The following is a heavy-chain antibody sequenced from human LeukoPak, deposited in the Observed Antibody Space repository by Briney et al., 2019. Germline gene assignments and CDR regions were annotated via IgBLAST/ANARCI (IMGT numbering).Heavy chain of an antibody. D-gene: IGHD3-22*01. CDR1: VYTFTGYY. Sequence: ASVKVSCKASVYTFTGYYMHWVRQAPGQGLEWMGWVSPNSGGTNYAQKFQGRVTMTRDTSISTAYMELSRLRSDDTAVYYCARDLPGYYYDSSGYPHPIAFDIWGQGTMVTVSS. CDR2: VSPNSGGT. J-gene: IGHJ3*02. CDR3: ARDLPGYYYDSSGYPHPIAFDI. V-gene: IGHV1-2*02.